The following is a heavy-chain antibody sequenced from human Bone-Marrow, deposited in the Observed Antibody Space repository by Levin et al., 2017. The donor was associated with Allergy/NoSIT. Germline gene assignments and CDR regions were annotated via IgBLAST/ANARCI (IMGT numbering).Heavy chain of an antibody. CDR2: INHSGST. V-gene: IGHV4-34*01. CDR3: ARGTIFGVVIKEDYFDY. CDR1: GGSFSGYY. D-gene: IGHD3-3*01. Sequence: SSETLSLTCAVYGGSFSGYYWSWIRQPPGKGLEWIGEINHSGSTNYNPSLKSRVTISVDTSKNQFSLKLSSVTAADTAVYYCARGTIFGVVIKEDYFDYWGQGTLVTVSS. J-gene: IGHJ4*02.